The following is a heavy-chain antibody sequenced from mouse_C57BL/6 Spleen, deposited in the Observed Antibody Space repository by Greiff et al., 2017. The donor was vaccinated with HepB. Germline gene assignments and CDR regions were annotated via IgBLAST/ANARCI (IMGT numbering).Heavy chain of an antibody. J-gene: IGHJ1*03. CDR3: AREAFITTVVAPWEYFDV. Sequence: QVQLKESGPELVKPGASVKISCKASGYAFSSSWMNWVKQRPGKGLEWIGRIYPGDGDTNYNGKFKGKATLTADKSSSTAYMQLSSLTSEDSAVYFCAREAFITTVVAPWEYFDVWGTGTTVTVSS. V-gene: IGHV1-82*01. D-gene: IGHD1-1*01. CDR2: IYPGDGDT. CDR1: GYAFSSSW.